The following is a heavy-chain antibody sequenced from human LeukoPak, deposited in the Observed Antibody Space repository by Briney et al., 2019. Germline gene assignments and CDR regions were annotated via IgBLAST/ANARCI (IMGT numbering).Heavy chain of an antibody. CDR1: GGSISPFQ. V-gene: IGHV4-4*07. J-gene: IGHJ4*02. Sequence: SETLSLTCTVSGGSISPFQWSWIRQSARQRQEWSGLIRSTGSADYNSSLRSRVTLSIDTSKRQISLRLTSVTAADTAVYYCATGSYSGGFDKWGQGTLVIVSS. CDR3: ATGSYSGGFDK. CDR2: IRSTGSA. D-gene: IGHD2-8*02.